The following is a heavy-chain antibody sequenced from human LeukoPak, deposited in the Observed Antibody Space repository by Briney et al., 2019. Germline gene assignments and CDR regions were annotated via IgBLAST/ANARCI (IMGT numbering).Heavy chain of an antibody. D-gene: IGHD6-19*01. V-gene: IGHV4-30-2*01. Sequence: SETLSLTCTVSGGSISSGGYYWSWIRQPPGKGLEWIGYIYHSGSTYYNPSLKSRVAISVDRSKNQFSLKLSSVTAADTAVYYCARAGIGIEVAGTIHNWFDPWGQGTQVTVSS. J-gene: IGHJ5*02. CDR2: IYHSGST. CDR1: GGSISSGGYY. CDR3: ARAGIGIEVAGTIHNWFDP.